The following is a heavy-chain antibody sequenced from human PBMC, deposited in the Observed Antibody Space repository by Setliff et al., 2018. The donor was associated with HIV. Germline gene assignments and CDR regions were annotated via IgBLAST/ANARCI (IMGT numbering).Heavy chain of an antibody. CDR1: GGSISRGGYY. Sequence: PSETLSLTCSVSGGSISRGGYYWNWVRQPPGKALEWIGYIYYSGSVYYNPSLKCRLTISVDTSKNQFSVKLNSVTAAVTAVYYCARTTLSGSDDYTYDFDVWGQGTMVTVSS. D-gene: IGHD3-3*01. CDR3: ARTTLSGSDDYTYDFDV. V-gene: IGHV4-31*03. CDR2: IYYSGSV. J-gene: IGHJ6*02.